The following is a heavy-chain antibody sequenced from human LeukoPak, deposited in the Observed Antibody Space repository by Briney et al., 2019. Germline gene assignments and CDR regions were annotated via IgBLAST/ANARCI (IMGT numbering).Heavy chain of an antibody. Sequence: GGSLRLSCAASGFTFDDYAMHWVRQAPGKGLEWVSGISWNSGSIGYADSVKGRFTISRDNAKNSLYLQMNSLRAEDTALYYCAKATGDILTGYHLGGFDYWGQGTLVTVSS. D-gene: IGHD3-9*01. CDR1: GFTFDDYA. CDR3: AKATGDILTGYHLGGFDY. J-gene: IGHJ4*02. CDR2: ISWNSGSI. V-gene: IGHV3-9*01.